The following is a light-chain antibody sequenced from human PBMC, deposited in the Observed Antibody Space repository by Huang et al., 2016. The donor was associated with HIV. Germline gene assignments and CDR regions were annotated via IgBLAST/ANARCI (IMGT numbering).Light chain of an antibody. Sequence: IVLTQSPVTRSLSPGERATLSCRASQRVYNNYLAWYQQKPGQAPRLLIYGASNRATGIPGKFSGSGSGTDFTLSISGLEPEDFAVYFCQQYGDSPLTFGQGTRLEIK. V-gene: IGKV3-20*01. CDR2: GAS. CDR3: QQYGDSPLT. J-gene: IGKJ5*01. CDR1: QRVYNNY.